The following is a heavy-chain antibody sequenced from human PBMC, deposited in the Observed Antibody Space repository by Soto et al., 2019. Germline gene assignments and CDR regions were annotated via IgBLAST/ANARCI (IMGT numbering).Heavy chain of an antibody. V-gene: IGHV3-15*07. D-gene: IGHD3-3*01. CDR3: TTRYDFWSGYWYEFDY. CDR2: IKSKTDGGKT. Sequence: EVQLVESGGGLVKPGGSLRLSCAASGFTFSNAWMNWVRQAPGKGLEWVGGIKSKTDGGKTDYAAPVKGRFTISRDDSKNTLYLQMNSLKTEDTAVYYCTTRYDFWSGYWYEFDYWGQGTLVTVSS. J-gene: IGHJ4*02. CDR1: GFTFSNAW.